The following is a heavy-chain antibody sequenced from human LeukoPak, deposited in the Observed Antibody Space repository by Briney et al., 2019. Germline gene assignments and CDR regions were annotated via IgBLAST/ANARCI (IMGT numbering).Heavy chain of an antibody. CDR2: IYSGGST. CDR3: ARDPGMGGFDY. D-gene: IGHD3-16*01. J-gene: IGHJ4*02. Sequence: TGGSLRRSCAASGFTVSSNYMSWVRQAPGKGLEWVSVIYSGGSTYYADSVKGRFTISRDNSKNTLYLQMNSLRAEDTAVYYCARDPGMGGFDYWGQGTLVTVSS. CDR1: GFTVSSNY. V-gene: IGHV3-66*01.